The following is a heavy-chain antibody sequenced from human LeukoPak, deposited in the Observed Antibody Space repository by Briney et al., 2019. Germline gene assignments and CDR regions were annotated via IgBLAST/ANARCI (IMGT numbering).Heavy chain of an antibody. CDR2: IYYSGST. D-gene: IGHD3-10*01. V-gene: IGHV4-39*01. CDR3: ARHLGGYYYGSGMDYYMDV. CDR1: GGSISSSSYY. J-gene: IGHJ6*03. Sequence: SETLSLTCTVSGGSISSSSYYWGWIRQPPGKGLEWIGSIYYSGSTYYNPSLKSRVTISVDTSKNQFSLKLSSVTAADTAVYYCARHLGGYYYGSGMDYYMDVWGKGTTVTVSS.